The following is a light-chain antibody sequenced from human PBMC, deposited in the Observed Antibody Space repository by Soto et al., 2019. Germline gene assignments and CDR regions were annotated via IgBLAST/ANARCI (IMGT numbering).Light chain of an antibody. V-gene: IGKV3-20*01. Sequence: EIVLTQSPGTLSLSPGERATLSCRARQSVSNSYLAWYQQKPGQAPRLLIYVASSRATGIPDRFSGSGSGTDFTLTISRLEPEVFAVYYCQQYGSSPITFGQGTRLEIK. CDR3: QQYGSSPIT. J-gene: IGKJ5*01. CDR1: QSVSNSY. CDR2: VAS.